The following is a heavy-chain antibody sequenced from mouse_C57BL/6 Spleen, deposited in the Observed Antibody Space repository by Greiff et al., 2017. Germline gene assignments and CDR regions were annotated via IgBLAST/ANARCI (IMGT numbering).Heavy chain of an antibody. V-gene: IGHV1-77*01. J-gene: IGHJ4*01. D-gene: IGHD1-1*01. CDR3: ARALYYYGSSLYAMDY. Sequence: QVQLQQSGAELVKPGASVKISCKASGYTFTDYYITWVKQRPGKGLEWVGKIGTGSGRTYYNETFTGKATLTADKSSTTAYMQLSSLTSEDSAIYFYARALYYYGSSLYAMDYWGQGTSVTVSS. CDR2: IGTGSGRT. CDR1: GYTFTDYY.